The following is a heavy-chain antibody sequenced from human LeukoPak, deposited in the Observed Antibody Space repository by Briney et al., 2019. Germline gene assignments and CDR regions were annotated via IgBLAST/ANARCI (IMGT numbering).Heavy chain of an antibody. V-gene: IGHV4-59*08. CDR3: ARLHDGYRYGADY. CDR1: GGSISSDY. J-gene: IGHJ4*02. CDR2: IYYSGST. D-gene: IGHD5-18*01. Sequence: SETLSLTCSVPGGSISSDYWSWLRQPPGKGLEWIGYIYYSGSTNYNPSLKSRVTISVDTSKNQFSLKLSPVTAADTAVYYCARLHDGYRYGADYWGQGTLVTAS.